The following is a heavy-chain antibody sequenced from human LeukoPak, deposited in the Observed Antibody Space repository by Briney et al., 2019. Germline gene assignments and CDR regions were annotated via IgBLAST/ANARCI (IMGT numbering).Heavy chain of an antibody. CDR2: ISYDGSNK. Sequence: GRSLRLSCAASGFTFSSYAMHWVRQAPGKGLEWVAVISYDGSNKYYADSVKGRFTISRDNSKNTLYLQMNSLRAEDTAVYYCASAMVRGVITPGYWGQGTLVTVSS. CDR3: ASAMVRGVITPGY. D-gene: IGHD3-10*01. J-gene: IGHJ4*02. CDR1: GFTFSSYA. V-gene: IGHV3-30-3*01.